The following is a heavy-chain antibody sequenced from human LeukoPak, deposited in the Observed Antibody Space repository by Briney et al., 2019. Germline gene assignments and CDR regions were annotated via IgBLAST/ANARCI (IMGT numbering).Heavy chain of an antibody. CDR2: INASGGST. J-gene: IGHJ6*03. CDR1: GYTFTSYY. V-gene: IGHV1-46*01. CDR3: AREPRTTMVRGSQWYYYMDV. Sequence: ASLKVSCKASGYTFTSYYIRWVRQAPGQGLEWMGVINASGGSTNYAQKFQGRVTMTRDTSTSTVYMELSSLRSDDTAVYYCAREPRTTMVRGSQWYYYMDVWGKGTTVTISS. D-gene: IGHD3-10*01.